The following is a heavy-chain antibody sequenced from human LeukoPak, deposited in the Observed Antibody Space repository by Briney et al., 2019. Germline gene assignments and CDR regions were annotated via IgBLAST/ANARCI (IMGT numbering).Heavy chain of an antibody. CDR1: GGSFSGYY. J-gene: IGHJ6*02. CDR3: ARLPHSSSWYSVYYYGMDV. V-gene: IGHV4-34*01. CDR2: INHSGST. Sequence: SETLSLTCAVYGGSFSGYYWSWIRQPPGKGLEWIGEINHSGSTNYNPSLKSRATISVDTSKNQFSLKLSSVTAADTAVYYCARLPHSSSWYSVYYYGMDVWGQGTTVTVSS. D-gene: IGHD6-13*01.